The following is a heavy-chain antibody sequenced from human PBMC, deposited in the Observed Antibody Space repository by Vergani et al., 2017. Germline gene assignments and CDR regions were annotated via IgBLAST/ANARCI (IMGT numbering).Heavy chain of an antibody. J-gene: IGHJ4*02. Sequence: VQLVESAGGVVQPGGSLRLSCAASGFTFSNFDMHWIRQPPGKGMEWVANIKQDGSEKYYVDSVKGRFTISSDNAKNSLYLQRNSLGAEDTAVYYWAGALSYLGLVDYWGQGTLVTVSS. CDR1: GFTFSNFD. CDR2: IKQDGSEK. V-gene: IGHV3-7*04. CDR3: AGALSYLGLVDY. D-gene: IGHD1-26*01.